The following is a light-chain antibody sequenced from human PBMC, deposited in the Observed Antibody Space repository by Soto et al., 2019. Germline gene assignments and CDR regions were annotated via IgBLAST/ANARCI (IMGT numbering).Light chain of an antibody. V-gene: IGKV1-27*01. CDR1: QGISNY. CDR3: QKYDSAPRT. Sequence: DIQMTQSPSSLSASVGDRVTITCRASQGISNYLACYQQKPGQVPKLLIYAASTLQSGVPSRFSGSGSGTDFTLTISGLQPEDVATYYCQKYDSAPRTFGPGTKVDIK. CDR2: AAS. J-gene: IGKJ3*01.